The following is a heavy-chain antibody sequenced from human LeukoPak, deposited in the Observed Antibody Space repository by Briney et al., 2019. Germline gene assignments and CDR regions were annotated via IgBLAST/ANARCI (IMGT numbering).Heavy chain of an antibody. CDR1: GGSISSYY. V-gene: IGHV4-59*01. J-gene: IGHJ4*02. Sequence: SETLSLTCTVSGGSISSYYWSWIRQPPGKGLEWIGYIYYSGSTNYNPSLKSRVTISVDTSKNQFSLKLSSVTAADTAVYYCARSLNTMVRGVMSYWGQGTLVTVSS. CDR2: IYYSGST. CDR3: ARSLNTMVRGVMSY. D-gene: IGHD3-10*01.